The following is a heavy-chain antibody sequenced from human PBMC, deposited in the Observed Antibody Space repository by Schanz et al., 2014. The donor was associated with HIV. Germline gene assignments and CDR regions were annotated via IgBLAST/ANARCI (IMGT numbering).Heavy chain of an antibody. CDR3: ARTHYSVVSSRAMDV. Sequence: QVQLAQSGAEVKKPGASVKISCKASGYGYIFTTYYIHWVRQAPGQGLEWMGMIKTSGGTTTYAQKFQGRVTLTRDTTATTVYMELSSLKSEDTAVYYCARTHYSVVSSRAMDVWGQGTTVTVSS. CDR2: IKTSGGTT. V-gene: IGHV1-46*01. D-gene: IGHD2-15*01. J-gene: IGHJ6*02. CDR1: GYGYIFTTYY.